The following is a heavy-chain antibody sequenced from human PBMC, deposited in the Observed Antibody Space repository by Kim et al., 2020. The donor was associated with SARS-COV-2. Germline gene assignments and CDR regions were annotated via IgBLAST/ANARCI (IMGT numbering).Heavy chain of an antibody. V-gene: IGHV4-34*01. CDR2: INHSGST. CDR3: ARDVLRGWFDP. J-gene: IGHJ5*02. CDR1: GGSFSGYY. Sequence: SETLSLTCAVYGGSFSGYYWSWIRQPPGKGLEWIGEINHSGSTNYNPSLKSRVTISVDTSKNQFSLKLSSVTAADTAVYYCARDVLRGWFDPWGQGTLVTVSS. D-gene: IGHD5-12*01.